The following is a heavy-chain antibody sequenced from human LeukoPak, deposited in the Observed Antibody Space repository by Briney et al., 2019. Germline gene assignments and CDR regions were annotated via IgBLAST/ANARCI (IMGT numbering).Heavy chain of an antibody. CDR1: GYTFTSYD. Sequence: ASVKVSCKASGYTFTSYDINWVRQAPGQGLEWMGWINPNSGGTNYAQKFQGRVTMTRDTSISTAYMELSRLRSDDTAVYYCASTLWFGESYFDYWGQGTLVTVSS. CDR2: INPNSGGT. J-gene: IGHJ4*02. V-gene: IGHV1-2*02. CDR3: ASTLWFGESYFDY. D-gene: IGHD3-10*01.